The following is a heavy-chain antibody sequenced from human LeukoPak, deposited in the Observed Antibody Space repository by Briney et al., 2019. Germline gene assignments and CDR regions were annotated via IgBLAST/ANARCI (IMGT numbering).Heavy chain of an antibody. CDR1: GGSFSGYY. CDR2: INHRGST. CDR3: ARGGGSFQSMVRGVRAFYYYYMDV. D-gene: IGHD3-10*01. Sequence: PSETLSLTCAVYGGSFSGYYWSWIRQPPGKGLEWIGEINHRGSTNYNPSLKSRVTISVDTSKNQFSLKLSSVTAADTAVYYCARGGGSFQSMVRGVRAFYYYYMDVWGKGTTVTVSS. J-gene: IGHJ6*03. V-gene: IGHV4-34*01.